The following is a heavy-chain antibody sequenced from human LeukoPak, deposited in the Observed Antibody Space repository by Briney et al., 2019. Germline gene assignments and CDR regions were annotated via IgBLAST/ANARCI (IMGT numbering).Heavy chain of an antibody. J-gene: IGHJ6*04. CDR3: ARTESERENTAMVDYYYYGMDV. V-gene: IGHV1-46*01. Sequence: GASVKVSSKASGYTFTSYYMHWVRQAPGQGLEWMGIINPSGGSTSYAQKFQGRVTMTRDTSTSTVYMELSSLRSEDTAVYYCARTESERENTAMVDYYYYGMDVWGKGTTVTVSS. CDR1: GYTFTSYY. CDR2: INPSGGST. D-gene: IGHD5-18*01.